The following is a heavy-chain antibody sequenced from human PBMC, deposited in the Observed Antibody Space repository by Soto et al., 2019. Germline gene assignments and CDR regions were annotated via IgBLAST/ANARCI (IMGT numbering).Heavy chain of an antibody. V-gene: IGHV3-53*01. CDR2: IYSGGST. CDR3: ARASDYYDSSGYHPSGYYYGMDV. CDR1: GFTVSSNY. Sequence: GGSLRLSCAASGFTVSSNYMSWVRQAPGKGLEWVSVIYSGGSTYYADSVKGRFTISRDNSKNTLYLQMNSLRAEDTAVYYCARASDYYDSSGYHPSGYYYGMDVWGQGTTVTVSS. D-gene: IGHD3-22*01. J-gene: IGHJ6*02.